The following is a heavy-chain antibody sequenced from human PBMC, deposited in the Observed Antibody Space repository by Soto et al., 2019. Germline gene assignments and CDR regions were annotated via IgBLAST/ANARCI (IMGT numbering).Heavy chain of an antibody. CDR2: ISSSGSTI. J-gene: IGHJ6*02. Sequence: EVQLVESGGGLVQPGGSLRLSCAASGLTFSSYEMNWVRQAPGKGLEWVSYISSSGSTIYYADSVKGRFTISRDNAKNSLYLQMNSLRAEDTAVYYCARDLLSWGYRSQNYYYYGMDVWGQGTTVTVSS. D-gene: IGHD5-18*01. CDR3: ARDLLSWGYRSQNYYYYGMDV. V-gene: IGHV3-48*03. CDR1: GLTFSSYE.